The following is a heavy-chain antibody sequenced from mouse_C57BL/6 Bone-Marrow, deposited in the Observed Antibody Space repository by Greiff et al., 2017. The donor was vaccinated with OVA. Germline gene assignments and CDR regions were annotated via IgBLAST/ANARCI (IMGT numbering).Heavy chain of an antibody. CDR3: TWSGPGY. V-gene: IGHV14-4*01. CDR2: IDPENGDT. D-gene: IGHD4-1*01. CDR1: GFNIKDDY. Sequence: VQLQQSGAELVRPGASVKLSCTASGFNIKDDYMHWVKQRPEQGLEWIGWIDPENGDTEYASKFQGKASITADTSSNTAYLQLSSLTSEDTAVYYCTWSGPGYWGQGTTLTVSS. J-gene: IGHJ2*01.